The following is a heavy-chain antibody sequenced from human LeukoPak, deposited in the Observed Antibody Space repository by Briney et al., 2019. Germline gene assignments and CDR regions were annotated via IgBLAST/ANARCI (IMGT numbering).Heavy chain of an antibody. CDR1: GGSFSDYF. D-gene: IGHD4-17*01. CDR2: INHGGGT. Sequence: SETLSLTCAVYGGSFSDYFWNWIRQTPGKGLEWIGEINHGGGTNYNPSLKSRATISVDTSKKQFSLNLTSVTAADTAVYYCARGEDGTGDYRPTYFDSWGQGTLVAVSS. V-gene: IGHV4-34*01. CDR3: ARGEDGTGDYRPTYFDS. J-gene: IGHJ4*02.